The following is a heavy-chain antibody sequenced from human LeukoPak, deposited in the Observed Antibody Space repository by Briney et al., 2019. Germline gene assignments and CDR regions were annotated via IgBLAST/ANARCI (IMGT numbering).Heavy chain of an antibody. CDR2: IYNDGST. J-gene: IGHJ3*02. CDR3: ARNILFAFDI. Sequence: GGSLRLSCAASGLTVSSSYMSWVRQAPGKGLEWVSIIYNDGSTYYADSMKGRFTISGDNSKNTLYLQVNSLRAEDTAMYYCARNILFAFDIWGQGTMVTVSS. V-gene: IGHV3-53*01. CDR1: GLTVSSSY.